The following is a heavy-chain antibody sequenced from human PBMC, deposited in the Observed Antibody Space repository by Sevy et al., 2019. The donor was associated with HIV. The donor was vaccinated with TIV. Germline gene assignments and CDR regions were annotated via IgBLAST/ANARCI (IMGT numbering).Heavy chain of an antibody. D-gene: IGHD3-16*01. V-gene: IGHV3-7*03. CDR1: GFTFSSYW. CDR2: IKQDGSEK. Sequence: GGSLRLSCAASGFTFSSYWMSWVRQAPGKGLEWVANIKQDGSEKYYVDSVKGRFTISRDNAKNSQYLQMNSLRAEDTAVYYCAREDYDYIWGSLYYFDYWGQGTLVTVSS. J-gene: IGHJ4*02. CDR3: AREDYDYIWGSLYYFDY.